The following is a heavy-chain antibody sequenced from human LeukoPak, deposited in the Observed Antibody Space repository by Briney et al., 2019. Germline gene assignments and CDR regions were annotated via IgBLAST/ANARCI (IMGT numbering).Heavy chain of an antibody. Sequence: PSQTLSLTCTVSGGSISSGSYYWSWIRQPAGKGLEWIGRIYTSGSTNYNPSLKSRVTISVDTSKNQFSLKLKSVTAADTAVYYCARVLWEQAFDIWGQGTMVTVSS. D-gene: IGHD1-26*01. CDR3: ARVLWEQAFDI. J-gene: IGHJ3*02. V-gene: IGHV4-61*02. CDR2: IYTSGST. CDR1: GGSISSGSYY.